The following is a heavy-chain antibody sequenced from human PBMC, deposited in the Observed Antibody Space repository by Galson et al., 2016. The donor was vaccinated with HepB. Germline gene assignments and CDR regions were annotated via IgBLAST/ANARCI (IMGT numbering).Heavy chain of an antibody. D-gene: IGHD6-13*01. CDR1: GFTFNTHW. V-gene: IGHV3-7*03. J-gene: IGHJ4*02. CDR2: IRQDASLT. Sequence: SLRLSCAASGFTFNTHWMTWVRQAPGKGLEWVANIRQDASLTYFLDSVKCRFTISRDNAKNSLYLQMDSLRAEDTAVYYFAKDQFIALYYFDYWGQGTLVTVSS. CDR3: AKDQFIALYYFDY.